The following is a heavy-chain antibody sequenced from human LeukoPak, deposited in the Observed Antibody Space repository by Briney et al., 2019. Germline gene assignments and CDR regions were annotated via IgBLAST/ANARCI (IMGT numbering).Heavy chain of an antibody. CDR2: IYSSGST. V-gene: IGHV4-39*07. CDR3: ARGIAVAGQSYYYYYGMDV. D-gene: IGHD6-19*01. Sequence: SETLSLTCTVSGGSISSSYYYWGWIRQPPGRGLEWIGSIYSSGSTYYNPSLKSRVTISVDTSKNQFSLKLSSVTAADTAVYYCARGIAVAGQSYYYYYGMDVWGQGTTVTVSS. J-gene: IGHJ6*02. CDR1: GGSISSSYYY.